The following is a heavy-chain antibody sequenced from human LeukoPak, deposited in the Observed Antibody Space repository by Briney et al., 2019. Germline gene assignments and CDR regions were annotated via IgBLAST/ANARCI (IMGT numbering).Heavy chain of an antibody. D-gene: IGHD1-26*01. Sequence: ASVKVSCKTSGYTFSGYYMHWVRQAPGQGLEWMGWINPNSGGTNYAQKFQGRVTMTRDTSTSTVYMELSSLRSEDTAVYYCARASAFGAYYYYMDVWGKGTTVTVSS. CDR2: INPNSGGT. CDR3: ARASAFGAYYYYMDV. J-gene: IGHJ6*03. V-gene: IGHV1-2*02. CDR1: GYTFSGYY.